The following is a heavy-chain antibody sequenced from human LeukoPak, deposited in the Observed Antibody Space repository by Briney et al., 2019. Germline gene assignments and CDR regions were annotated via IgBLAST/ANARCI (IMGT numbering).Heavy chain of an antibody. CDR2: INGDGSST. V-gene: IGHV3-74*01. CDR1: GFTFSRDW. CDR3: SSAYYDPTGY. J-gene: IGHJ4*02. D-gene: IGHD3-22*01. Sequence: GGSLRLSCAASGFTFSRDWMHWVGQAPGKGLVWVSRINGDGSSTSYADSVKGRFTISRDNAKNTLYLQVNSLRAEDTAVYYCSSAYYDPTGYWGQGTLVTVSS.